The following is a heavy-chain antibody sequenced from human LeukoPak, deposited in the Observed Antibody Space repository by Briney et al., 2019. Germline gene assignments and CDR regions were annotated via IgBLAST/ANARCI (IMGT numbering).Heavy chain of an antibody. CDR3: AKGARYSYGSGAFGDY. J-gene: IGHJ4*02. CDR1: GFTFSSYG. D-gene: IGHD5-18*01. Sequence: PGRSLRLSCAATGFTFSSYGMHWVRQAPGKGLEWVAVISYDGSNKYYADSVKGRFTISRDNSKNTLYLQTNSLRAEDTAVYYCAKGARYSYGSGAFGDYWGQGTLVTVSS. CDR2: ISYDGSNK. V-gene: IGHV3-30*18.